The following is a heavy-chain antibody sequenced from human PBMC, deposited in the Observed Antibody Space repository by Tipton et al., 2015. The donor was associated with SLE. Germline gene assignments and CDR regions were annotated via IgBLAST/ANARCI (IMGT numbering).Heavy chain of an antibody. CDR1: GGSISSGNYY. Sequence: TLSLTCTVSGGSISSGNYYWTWIRQPAGKGLEWIGRIYTSGSTNYNPSLKSRVTISVDTSKNQFSLKLSPVTAADTAVYFCAREVTDGYNSGYPYYYYGMDVWGQGTTVTVSS. V-gene: IGHV4-61*02. CDR2: IYTSGST. D-gene: IGHD5-24*01. CDR3: AREVTDGYNSGYPYYYYGMDV. J-gene: IGHJ6*02.